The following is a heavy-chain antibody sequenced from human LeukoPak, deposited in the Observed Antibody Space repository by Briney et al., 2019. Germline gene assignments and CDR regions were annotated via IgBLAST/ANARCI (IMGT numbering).Heavy chain of an antibody. CDR2: IYYSGST. V-gene: IGHV4-59*01. CDR3: ARALLWFDP. D-gene: IGHD1-26*01. J-gene: IGHJ5*02. CDR1: GGSISSYY. Sequence: SETLSLTCTGSGGSISSYYWSWIRQPPGKGLEWIGYIYYSGSTNDNPSLKSRVTISVDTSKNQFSLKLSSVTAADTAVYYCARALLWFDPWGQGTVVTVSS.